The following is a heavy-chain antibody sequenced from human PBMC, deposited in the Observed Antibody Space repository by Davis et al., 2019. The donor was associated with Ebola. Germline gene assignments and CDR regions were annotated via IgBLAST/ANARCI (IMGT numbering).Heavy chain of an antibody. V-gene: IGHV1-24*01. CDR1: GYTLTELS. CDR2: FDPEDGET. CDR3: ATVRLRQWELSFWFDP. Sequence: ASVKVSCKVSGYTLTELSMHWVRQAPGKGLEGMGGFDPEDGETIYAQKFQGRVTMTEDTSTDTAYMELSSLRSEDTAVYYCATVRLRQWELSFWFDPWGQGTLVTVSS. D-gene: IGHD1-26*01. J-gene: IGHJ5*02.